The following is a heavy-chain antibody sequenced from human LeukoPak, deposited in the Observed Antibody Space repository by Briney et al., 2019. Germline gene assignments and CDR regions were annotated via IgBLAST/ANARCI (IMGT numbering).Heavy chain of an antibody. Sequence: SETLSLTCTVAGESFSSYFWSWIRQPAGKGLELIGRMYTSGITNSNPSLKSRLTMSVDTSKNQFSLTLTSVTAADTAVYYCAREITGTRGVDSWGQGILVTVSS. D-gene: IGHD1-7*01. V-gene: IGHV4-4*07. CDR1: GESFSSYF. CDR2: MYTSGIT. J-gene: IGHJ4*02. CDR3: AREITGTRGVDS.